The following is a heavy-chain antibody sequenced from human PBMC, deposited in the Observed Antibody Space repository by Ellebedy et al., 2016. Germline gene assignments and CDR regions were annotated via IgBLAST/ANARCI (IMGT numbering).Heavy chain of an antibody. Sequence: GESLKISXATSGFTFSNYFMTWIRRAPGKGLEWVATISGAGYTTFFADSVKGRFTISRDNSRYTLYLQMDSLTAADTAVYYCYYGHYSASWGQGTLVTVSS. CDR1: GFTFSNYF. CDR3: YYGHYSAS. D-gene: IGHD4-17*01. CDR2: ISGAGYTT. V-gene: IGHV3-23*01. J-gene: IGHJ4*02.